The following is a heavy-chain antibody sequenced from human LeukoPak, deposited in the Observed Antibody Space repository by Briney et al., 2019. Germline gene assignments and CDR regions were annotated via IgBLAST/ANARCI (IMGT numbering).Heavy chain of an antibody. J-gene: IGHJ4*02. CDR3: ARTKRGSDY. CDR2: INPSGGST. V-gene: IGHV1-46*01. D-gene: IGHD3-10*01. Sequence: WMGIINPSGGSTSYAQKFQGRVTMTRDTSTSTVYMELSSLRSEDTAVYYCARTKRGSDYWGQGTLVTVSS.